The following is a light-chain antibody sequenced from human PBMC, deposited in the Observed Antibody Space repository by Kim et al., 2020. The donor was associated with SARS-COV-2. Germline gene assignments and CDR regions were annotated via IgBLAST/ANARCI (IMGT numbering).Light chain of an antibody. CDR3: QQYGSSPWT. J-gene: IGKJ1*01. V-gene: IGKV1-5*03. CDR1: QAITSW. Sequence: DIQMTQSPSTLSASVGDRVTITCRASQAITSWLAWYQQTPGRAPKLLIYKASTLESGVPSRFSGSGTGTEFTLTISSLQPDDFATYYCQQYGSSPWTFGQGTKVEIK. CDR2: KAS.